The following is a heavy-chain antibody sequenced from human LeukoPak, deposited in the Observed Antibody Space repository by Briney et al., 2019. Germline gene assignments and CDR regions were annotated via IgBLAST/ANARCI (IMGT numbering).Heavy chain of an antibody. CDR3: ARIVFTYYYDSSGYYYFDY. V-gene: IGHV3-11*01. CDR2: ISSSGSTI. CDR1: GFTFSDYY. J-gene: IGHJ4*02. D-gene: IGHD3-22*01. Sequence: PGGSLRLSCAASGFTFSDYYMSWIRQAPGKGLEWASYISSSGSTIYYADSVKGRFTISRDNAKNSLYLQMNSLRAEDTAVYYCARIVFTYYYDSSGYYYFDYWGQGTLVTVSS.